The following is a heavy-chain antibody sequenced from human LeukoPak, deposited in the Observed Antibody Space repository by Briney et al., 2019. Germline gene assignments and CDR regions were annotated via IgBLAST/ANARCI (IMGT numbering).Heavy chain of an antibody. CDR1: GFTFSNYN. D-gene: IGHD1-7*01. Sequence: GGSLRLSCAASGFTFSNYNMHWVRQAPGKGLECISYVSSSSSTIYNADSVKGRFTISRDNAKNSLFLQMNSLRAEDTAVYYCVGENFADLFDYWGQGTLVTVSS. CDR2: VSSSSSTI. V-gene: IGHV3-48*01. J-gene: IGHJ4*02. CDR3: VGENFADLFDY.